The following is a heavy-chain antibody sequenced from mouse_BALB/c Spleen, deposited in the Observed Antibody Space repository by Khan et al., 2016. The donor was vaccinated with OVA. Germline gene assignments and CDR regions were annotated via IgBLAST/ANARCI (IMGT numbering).Heavy chain of an antibody. J-gene: IGHJ4*01. CDR2: ISGGGSYT. CDR1: GFTFSNYG. CDR3: ARPNWDEDYAMDY. Sequence: EVELVESGGGLVKPGGSLKLSCAASGFTFSNYGMSWVRQTPEKRLEWVATISGGGSYTYYPDSVKGRFTISRDNAKSNLYLQMSSLRSEDTALYYCARPNWDEDYAMDYWGQGTSVTVSS. V-gene: IGHV5-9-2*01. D-gene: IGHD4-1*01.